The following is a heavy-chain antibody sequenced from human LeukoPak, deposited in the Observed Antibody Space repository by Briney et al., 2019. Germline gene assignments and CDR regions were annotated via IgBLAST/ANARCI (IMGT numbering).Heavy chain of an antibody. D-gene: IGHD3-10*01. V-gene: IGHV3-74*01. CDR3: AKDRFDGSGSQFDS. CDR2: IESNGLT. Sequence: GGSLRLSCEASGFTFSSYWMHWVRQIPGKGLMWVSRIESNGLTLYADSVRDRFTISRDNSKNTLYLQMNSLRADDTAVYYCAKDRFDGSGSQFDSWGQGSLVIVSS. CDR1: GFTFSSYW. J-gene: IGHJ4*02.